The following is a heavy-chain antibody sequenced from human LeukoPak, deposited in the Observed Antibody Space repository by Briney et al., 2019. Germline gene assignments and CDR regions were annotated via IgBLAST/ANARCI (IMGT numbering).Heavy chain of an antibody. J-gene: IGHJ4*02. Sequence: SETLSLTCTVSGGSISSYCWSWIRQPPGKGLEWIGYIYYSGSTNYNPSLKSRVTISVDTSKNQFSLKLSSVTAADTAVYYCAREITMVRGVINHFDYWGQGTLVTVSS. CDR1: GGSISSYC. CDR2: IYYSGST. D-gene: IGHD3-10*01. CDR3: AREITMVRGVINHFDY. V-gene: IGHV4-59*12.